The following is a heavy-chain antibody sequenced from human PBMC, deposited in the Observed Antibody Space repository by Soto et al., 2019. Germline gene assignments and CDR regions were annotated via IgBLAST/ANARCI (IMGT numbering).Heavy chain of an antibody. J-gene: IGHJ6*02. CDR2: IYSSGTT. Sequence: GGSLRLSCAASGFTVTSNYMNWVRQAPGKGLEWVSIIYSSGTTYYADSVKGRFTISRDKSKNTLYLQMRNLRAEDTAIYYCARVYTYDYSYAMDVWGQGPTVTVSS. CDR1: GFTVTSNY. V-gene: IGHV3-53*01. D-gene: IGHD1-20*01. CDR3: ARVYTYDYSYAMDV.